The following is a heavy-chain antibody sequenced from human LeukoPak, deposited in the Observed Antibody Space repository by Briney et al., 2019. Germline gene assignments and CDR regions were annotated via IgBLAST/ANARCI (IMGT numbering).Heavy chain of an antibody. V-gene: IGHV4-39*07. CDR3: ARVPGYYDILTDHDY. Sequence: SETLSLTCTVSGGSISNSSYYWGWIRQPPGKGLEWIGSIYHSGSTYYNPSLKSRVTISVDTSNNQFSLNLSSVTAADTAVYYCARVPGYYDILTDHDYWGQGTLVTVSS. CDR2: IYHSGST. J-gene: IGHJ4*02. D-gene: IGHD3-9*01. CDR1: GGSISNSSYY.